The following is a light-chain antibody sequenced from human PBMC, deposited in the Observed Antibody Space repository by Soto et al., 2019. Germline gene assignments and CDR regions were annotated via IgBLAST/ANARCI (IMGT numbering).Light chain of an antibody. J-gene: IGKJ5*01. CDR2: DAS. CDR1: QSVSSY. Sequence: EIVLKQSPGTGSNSPVKRANLSCXASQSVSSYLAWYQQKPGQAPRLLIYDASNRATRIPARFSGSGSGTDFTLTISSLEPEDFAVYYCQQRSNWPITFGQGTRLENK. CDR3: QQRSNWPIT. V-gene: IGKV3-11*01.